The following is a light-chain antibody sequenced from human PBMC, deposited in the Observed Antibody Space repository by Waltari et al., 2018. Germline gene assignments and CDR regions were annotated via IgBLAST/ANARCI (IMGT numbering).Light chain of an antibody. CDR1: NSDVGDYNC. CDR2: EVS. CDR3: SSCTSTTNHLL. J-gene: IGLJ3*02. V-gene: IGLV2-14*01. Sequence: QSALTQPASVSGSPGQSITISCTGTNSDVGDYNCVSWYQQHPGNVPKLLIYEVSNRPSGVSNRFSASQSGNTDSLTISGLQAEDEADYYCSSCTSTTNHLLFGGGTKLTVL.